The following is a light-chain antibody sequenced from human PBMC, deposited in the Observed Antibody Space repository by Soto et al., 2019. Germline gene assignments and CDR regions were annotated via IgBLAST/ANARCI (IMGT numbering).Light chain of an antibody. CDR3: ASYTSALTLKV. Sequence: QSALTQPASVSGSPGQSITISCTGTSIDVGAFDFVSWYQQHPGKAPKLLIFDVSDRPSGVSNRFSGSKSGNTASLTISGLQADDEADYYCASYTSALTLKVLGTGTKLTVL. J-gene: IGLJ1*01. CDR2: DVS. V-gene: IGLV2-14*03. CDR1: SIDVGAFDF.